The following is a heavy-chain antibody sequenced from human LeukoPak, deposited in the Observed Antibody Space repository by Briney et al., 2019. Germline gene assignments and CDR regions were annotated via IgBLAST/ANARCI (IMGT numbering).Heavy chain of an antibody. D-gene: IGHD6-13*01. V-gene: IGHV3-21*01. CDR1: GFTFSHYW. J-gene: IGHJ4*02. CDR3: ARGAAAGNADY. Sequence: GGSLRLSCAASGFTFSHYWMNWVRQAPGKGLEWVSSISSSSSYIYYADSVKGRFTISRDNAKYSLYLQMNSLRAEDTAVYYCARGAAAGNADYWGQGTLVTVSS. CDR2: ISSSSSYI.